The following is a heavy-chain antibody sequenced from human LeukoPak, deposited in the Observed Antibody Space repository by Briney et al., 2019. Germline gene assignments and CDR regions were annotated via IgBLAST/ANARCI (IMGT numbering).Heavy chain of an antibody. J-gene: IGHJ4*02. CDR2: IRYDGSNK. CDR3: AKGSSRLDTAYFDY. V-gene: IGHV3-30*02. D-gene: IGHD5-18*01. CDR1: GFTFSGYG. Sequence: GGSLRLSCAASGFTFSGYGMHWVRQAPGKGLEWVAFIRYDGSNKYYADSVKGRFTISRDNSKNTLYLQMNSLRAEDTAVYYCAKGSSRLDTAYFDYWGQGTLVTVSS.